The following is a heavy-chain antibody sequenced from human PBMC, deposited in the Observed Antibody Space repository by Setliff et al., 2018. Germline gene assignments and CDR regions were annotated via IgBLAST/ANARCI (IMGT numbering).Heavy chain of an antibody. Sequence: SETLSLTCTVSGGSISSHYWSWIRQPPGKGLEWIGYIYYSGSTNYNPSLKSRVTISVDTSKNQFSLKLSSVTAADTAVYYCARGAPGWELLSWFDPWGQGTLVTVSS. CDR1: GGSISSHY. CDR3: ARGAPGWELLSWFDP. D-gene: IGHD1-26*01. CDR2: IYYSGST. V-gene: IGHV4-59*11. J-gene: IGHJ5*02.